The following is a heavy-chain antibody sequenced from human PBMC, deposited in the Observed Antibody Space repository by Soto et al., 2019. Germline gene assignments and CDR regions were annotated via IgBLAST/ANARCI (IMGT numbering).Heavy chain of an antibody. V-gene: IGHV3-23*01. CDR1: GFTFSSYA. Sequence: GGSLRLSCAASGFTFSSYAMSWVRQAPGKGLEWVSAISGSGGSTYYADSVKGRFTISRYNSKNTLYLQMNSLRAEDTAVYYCAKDWGCGWEEEAFDIWGQGTMVTVSS. CDR3: AKDWGCGWEEEAFDI. D-gene: IGHD6-19*01. J-gene: IGHJ3*02. CDR2: ISGSGGST.